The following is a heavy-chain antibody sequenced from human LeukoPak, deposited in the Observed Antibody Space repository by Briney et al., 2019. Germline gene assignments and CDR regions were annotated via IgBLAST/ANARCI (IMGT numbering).Heavy chain of an antibody. CDR2: ISGSGGST. J-gene: IGHJ6*03. CDR1: GFTFSSYS. CDR3: AKGLLSRGGSAYYYYYMDV. V-gene: IGHV3-23*01. Sequence: PGGSLRLSCAASGFTFSSYSLNWVRQAPGKGLEWVSAISGSGGSTYYADSVKGRFTISRDNSKNTLYLQMNSLRAEDTAVYYCAKGLLSRGGSAYYYYYMDVWGKGTTVTISS. D-gene: IGHD1-26*01.